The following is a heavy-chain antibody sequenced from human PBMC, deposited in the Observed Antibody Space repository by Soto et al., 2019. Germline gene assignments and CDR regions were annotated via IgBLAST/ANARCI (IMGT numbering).Heavy chain of an antibody. CDR3: AKPCSGGSCYSVWGSYYYGMDV. CDR2: ISGSGGST. J-gene: IGHJ6*02. D-gene: IGHD2-15*01. Sequence: QPGGSLRLSCAASGFTFSSYAMSWVRQAPGKGLEWVSAISGSGGSTYYADSVKGRFTISRDNSKNTLYLQMNSLRAEDTAVYYCAKPCSGGSCYSVWGSYYYGMDVWGQGTTVTVSS. CDR1: GFTFSSYA. V-gene: IGHV3-23*01.